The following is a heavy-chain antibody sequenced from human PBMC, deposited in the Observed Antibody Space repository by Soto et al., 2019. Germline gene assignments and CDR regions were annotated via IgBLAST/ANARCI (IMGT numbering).Heavy chain of an antibody. D-gene: IGHD1-26*01. CDR3: ARDLRRNSGSYSNY. CDR1: GFRFSDYY. CDR2: IDSSSGYT. Sequence: QVQLVESGGGLVKPGGSLRLSCAASGFRFSDYYMSWIRQAPGKGLEWISYIDSSSGYTNYADSVKGRFTISRDNAKNSLYLQVSSLRAEDTAIYYCARDLRRNSGSYSNYWGQGTPVTVSS. V-gene: IGHV3-11*05. J-gene: IGHJ4*02.